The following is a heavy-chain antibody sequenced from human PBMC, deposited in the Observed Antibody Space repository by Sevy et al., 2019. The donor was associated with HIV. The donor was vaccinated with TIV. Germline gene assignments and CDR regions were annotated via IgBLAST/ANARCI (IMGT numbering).Heavy chain of an antibody. CDR1: GGSISSDSYY. Sequence: SETLSLTCTVSGGSISSDSYYWGWIRQSPGWGLEWIGDISYVGKTNYNPSLRGRVTISRDTSNNHFSLRLSSVSAADTGVYYCAKIFAHWGQGTLVTVSS. V-gene: IGHV4-39*02. J-gene: IGHJ5*02. CDR2: ISYVGKT. CDR3: AKIFAH.